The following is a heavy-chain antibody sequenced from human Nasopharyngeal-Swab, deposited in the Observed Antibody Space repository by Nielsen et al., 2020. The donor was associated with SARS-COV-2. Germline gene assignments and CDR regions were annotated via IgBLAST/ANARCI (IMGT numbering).Heavy chain of an antibody. J-gene: IGHJ6*02. D-gene: IGHD1-1*01. V-gene: IGHV3-21*01. CDR2: ISSSSSYI. Sequence: GGSLRLSCAASGFTFSSYSMNWVRKAPGQGLEWVSSISSSSSYIYYADSVKGRFTISRDNAKNSLYLQMNSLRAEDTAVYYCARDGHLEPLGDYYYGMDVWGQGTTVTVSS. CDR1: GFTFSSYS. CDR3: ARDGHLEPLGDYYYGMDV.